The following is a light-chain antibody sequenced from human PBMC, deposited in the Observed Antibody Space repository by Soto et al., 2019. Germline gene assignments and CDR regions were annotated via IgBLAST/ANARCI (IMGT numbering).Light chain of an antibody. V-gene: IGLV2-14*01. J-gene: IGLJ2*01. CDR1: SSDVGGYNY. CDR3: SSYTSSSTLVV. Sequence: QSVLTQPASVSGSPGQSITISCTGTSSDVGGYNYVSWYQQHPGKAPKLMIYEVSNRPSGVSNRFSGSKSGNTASLTISGLQAEDEADYYCSSYTSSSTLVVFGGGTQLTDL. CDR2: EVS.